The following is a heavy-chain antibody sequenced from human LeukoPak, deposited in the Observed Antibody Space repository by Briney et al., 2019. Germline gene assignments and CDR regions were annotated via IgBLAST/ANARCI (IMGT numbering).Heavy chain of an antibody. D-gene: IGHD6-6*01. CDR1: GFTFSNYV. CDR3: AKPFSSTSYYFDS. V-gene: IGHV3-23*01. J-gene: IGHJ4*02. Sequence: GGSLRLPCVASGFTFSNYVMSWVRQAPGKGLEWVSGISATGGGTYYADSAKGRFAISRDNSKNTLYLQMNSLRAEDTAVYFCAKPFSSTSYYFDSWGQGTLVTVSS. CDR2: ISATGGGT.